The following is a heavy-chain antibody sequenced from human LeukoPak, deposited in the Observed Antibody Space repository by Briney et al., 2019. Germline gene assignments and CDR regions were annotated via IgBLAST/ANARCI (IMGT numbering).Heavy chain of an antibody. J-gene: IGHJ6*02. Sequence: SETLSLTCTVSGGSISSSSYYWGWIRQPPGKGLEWIGSIYYSGSTYYNPSLKSRVTISVDTSKNQFSLKPSSVTAADTAVYYCARQPKARYYYYYGMDVWGQGTTVTVSS. V-gene: IGHV4-39*01. CDR1: GGSISSSSYY. CDR2: IYYSGST. CDR3: ARQPKARYYYYYGMDV.